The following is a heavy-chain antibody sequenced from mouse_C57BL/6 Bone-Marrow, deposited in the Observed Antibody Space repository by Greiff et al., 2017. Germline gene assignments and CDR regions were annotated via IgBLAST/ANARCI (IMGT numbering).Heavy chain of an antibody. CDR1: GYSFTGYY. D-gene: IGHD2-12*01. Sequence: VQLQQSGAELVKPGASVKISCKASGYSFTGYYMNWVKQSPEKSLEWIGEIHPSTGGTTYNQKFKDKATLTVDKSSSTAYMQLKSLTSEDSAVDYCARALRSNYYAMDYWGQGTSVTVSS. CDR2: IHPSTGGT. CDR3: ARALRSNYYAMDY. J-gene: IGHJ4*01. V-gene: IGHV1-42*01.